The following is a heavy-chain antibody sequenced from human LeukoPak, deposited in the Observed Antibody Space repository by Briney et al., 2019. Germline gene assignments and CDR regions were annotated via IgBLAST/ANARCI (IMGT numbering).Heavy chain of an antibody. CDR3: ARPRGCGSSRCNNFDY. V-gene: IGHV3-7*01. Sequence: PGGSLRLSCSVSGFIFRAFSMGWFRQAPGRGRDWVAKMNEYGSEIFYVDSVKGRFTISRDNGKNSLYLQMNRLGAEDTAVYYCARPRGCGSSRCNNFDYWGQGTLVTVSS. J-gene: IGHJ4*02. CDR1: GFIFRAFS. CDR2: MNEYGSEI. D-gene: IGHD2-2*01.